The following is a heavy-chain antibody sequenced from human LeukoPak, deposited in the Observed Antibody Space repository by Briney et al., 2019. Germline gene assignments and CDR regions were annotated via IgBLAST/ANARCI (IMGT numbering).Heavy chain of an antibody. V-gene: IGHV3-30*02. CDR2: IRYDGSNK. CDR1: ESTFSTYA. J-gene: IGHJ4*02. D-gene: IGHD3-16*01. Sequence: PGGSLRLSCAASESTFSTYAMHWVRQAPGKGLEWVAFIRYDGSNKYYADSVKGRFTISRDNSKNTLYLQMNSLRAEDTAVYYCAKDLDVHLFGTPLGYWGQGTLVTVSS. CDR3: AKDLDVHLFGTPLGY.